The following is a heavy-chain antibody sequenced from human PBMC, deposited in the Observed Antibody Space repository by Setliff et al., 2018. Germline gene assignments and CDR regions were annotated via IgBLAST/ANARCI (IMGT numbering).Heavy chain of an antibody. CDR3: AREKPLYCSSSRCYPGCYCDMDV. V-gene: IGHV4-31*03. CDR2: IYYSGST. CDR1: GGSISSGGYY. J-gene: IGHJ6*03. Sequence: SETLSLTCTVSGGSISSGGYYWSWIRPHPGKGLEWIGYIYYSGSTYYNPSLESRVTISVDTSKNQFSLKLSSVTAADTAVYYCAREKPLYCSSSRCYPGCYCDMDVWGKGTTVTVSS. D-gene: IGHD2-2*01.